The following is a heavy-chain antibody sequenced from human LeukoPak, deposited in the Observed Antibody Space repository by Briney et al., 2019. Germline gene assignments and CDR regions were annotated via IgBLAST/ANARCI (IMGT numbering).Heavy chain of an antibody. V-gene: IGHV1-69*05. Sequence: ASVKVSCKASGGTFSSYAISWVRQAPGQGLEWMGRIIPTFGTANYAQKFQGRVTITTDESTSTAYMELSSLRSEDTAVYYCAIEAYYYYYYMDVWGKGTTVTVSS. CDR1: GGTFSSYA. CDR2: IIPTFGTA. J-gene: IGHJ6*03. CDR3: AIEAYYYYYYMDV.